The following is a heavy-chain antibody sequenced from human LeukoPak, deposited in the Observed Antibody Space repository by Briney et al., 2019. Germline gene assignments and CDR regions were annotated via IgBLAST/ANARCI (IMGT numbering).Heavy chain of an antibody. Sequence: ASVKVSCKASGYTFTSYYMHWVRQAPGQGLEWMGIINPSGGSTSYAQKFQGRVTMTRDTSTSTVYMELSSLRSEDTAVYYCERALYDSSGYTAFDIWGQGTMVTVSS. D-gene: IGHD3-22*01. CDR3: ERALYDSSGYTAFDI. J-gene: IGHJ3*02. V-gene: IGHV1-46*01. CDR1: GYTFTSYY. CDR2: INPSGGST.